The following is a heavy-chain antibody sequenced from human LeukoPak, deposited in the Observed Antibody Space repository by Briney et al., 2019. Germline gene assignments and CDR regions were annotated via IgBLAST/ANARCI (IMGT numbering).Heavy chain of an antibody. Sequence: SETLSLTCTVSGGSISSYYWSWIRQPPGKGLGWIGYIYYSGSTNYNPSLKSRVTISVDTSKNQFSLKLSSVTAADTAVYYCARVWAGDIATIDYWGQGTLVTVSS. CDR1: GGSISSYY. J-gene: IGHJ4*02. D-gene: IGHD2-21*01. CDR2: IYYSGST. V-gene: IGHV4-59*01. CDR3: ARVWAGDIATIDY.